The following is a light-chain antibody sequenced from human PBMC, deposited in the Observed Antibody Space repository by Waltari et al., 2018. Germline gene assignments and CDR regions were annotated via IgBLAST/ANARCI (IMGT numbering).Light chain of an antibody. CDR1: TGHSDFA. Sequence: QPVLTQSPSASASLGASVKLTCTLSTGHSDFAIAWHQQQPARGPRYLMKLNSYGSHTKGDEIPDRFSGSSSGAGRYLTISSLQSEDEAAYYCQTWGSGIVTFGGGTQLTVL. CDR2: LNSYGSH. V-gene: IGLV4-69*01. J-gene: IGLJ2*01. CDR3: QTWGSGIVT.